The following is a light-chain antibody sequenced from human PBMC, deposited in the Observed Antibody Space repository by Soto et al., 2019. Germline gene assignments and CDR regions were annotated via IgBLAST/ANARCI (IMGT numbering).Light chain of an antibody. CDR3: QQYYSTPFT. Sequence: EIMMTQSPDSLAVSLGERATINCKSSQSVLYTSNNKNFLAWYQQKPGQSPKLLIYWASTRESGVPDRFSGSGSGTDFTLTISSLQAEDVAVYFCQQYYSTPFTFGPGTKVDI. CDR2: WAS. V-gene: IGKV4-1*01. CDR1: QSVLYTSNNKNF. J-gene: IGKJ3*01.